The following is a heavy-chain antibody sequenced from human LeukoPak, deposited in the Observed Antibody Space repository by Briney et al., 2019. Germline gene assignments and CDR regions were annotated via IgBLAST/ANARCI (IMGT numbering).Heavy chain of an antibody. J-gene: IGHJ4*02. Sequence: GGSLRLSCAASDFIFSKYGMHWVRQTPGKGLEWVAFIEWHESETYYADSVKGRFTVSRDNSKNTLNLQMNSLRPEDTAVYYCAKDSTYYYDSSGYYCHYFDYWGQGTLVTVSS. CDR1: DFIFSKYG. CDR3: AKDSTYYYDSSGYYCHYFDY. CDR2: IEWHESET. D-gene: IGHD3-22*01. V-gene: IGHV3-30*02.